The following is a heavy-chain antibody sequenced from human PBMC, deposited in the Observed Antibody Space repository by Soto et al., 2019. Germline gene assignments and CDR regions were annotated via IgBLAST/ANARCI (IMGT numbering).Heavy chain of an antibody. D-gene: IGHD3-22*01. CDR3: ARPHYDSNTFYYFFDY. CDR2: IFHGGST. J-gene: IGHJ4*02. Sequence: SETLSLTCAVYGGSFSGYFWSWIRQPPGKGLEWIGEIFHGGSTNYSPSLKSRVTISVDTSKNQFSLELSSVTAADTAVYYCARPHYDSNTFYYFFDYWGQGTLVTVYS. V-gene: IGHV4-34*12. CDR1: GGSFSGYF.